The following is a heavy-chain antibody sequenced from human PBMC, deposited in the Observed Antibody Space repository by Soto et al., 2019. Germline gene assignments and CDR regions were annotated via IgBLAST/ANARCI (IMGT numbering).Heavy chain of an antibody. D-gene: IGHD3-9*01. CDR1: GYTFTSYD. CDR3: ARGPGLRYFEQQDY. V-gene: IGHV1-8*01. CDR2: MNRNSGNT. J-gene: IGHJ4*02. Sequence: ASVKVSCKASGYTFTSYDINWVRQATGQGLEWMGWMNRNSGNTGYAQKFQGRVTMTRNTSISTAYMELSSLRSEDTAVYYCARGPGLRYFEQQDYWGQGTLVTVSS.